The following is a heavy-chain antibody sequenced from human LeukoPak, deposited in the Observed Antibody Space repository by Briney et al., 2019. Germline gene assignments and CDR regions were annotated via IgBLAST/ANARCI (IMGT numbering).Heavy chain of an antibody. CDR3: ASPLGYCNSASCYGDY. Sequence: SETLSLTCIVSGGSFSSDGHYWGWIRQPPGKGLEWIGSMHYSGITYYNPSLTSRVTISVDTSKNQFSLRLSSVTAADTAVYYCASPLGYCNSASCYGDYWGQGTLVTVSS. J-gene: IGHJ4*02. CDR2: MHYSGIT. V-gene: IGHV4-39*01. CDR1: GGSFSSDGHY. D-gene: IGHD2-2*01.